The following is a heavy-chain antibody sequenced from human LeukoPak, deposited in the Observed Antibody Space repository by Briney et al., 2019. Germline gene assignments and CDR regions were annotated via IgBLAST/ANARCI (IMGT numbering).Heavy chain of an antibody. Sequence: GGSLRLSCAASGFTFSSYSMNWVRQAPGKGLEWVSYISSSSSYIYYADSVKGRFTISRDNAKNSLYLQMNSLRAEDTAVYYCARESLSRDDFWAFDYWGQGTLVTVSS. J-gene: IGHJ4*02. CDR1: GFTFSSYS. V-gene: IGHV3-21*05. CDR3: ARESLSRDDFWAFDY. CDR2: ISSSSSYI. D-gene: IGHD3-3*01.